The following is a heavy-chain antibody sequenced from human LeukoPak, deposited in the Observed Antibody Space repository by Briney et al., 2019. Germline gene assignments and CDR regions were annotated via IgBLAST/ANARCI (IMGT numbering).Heavy chain of an antibody. Sequence: PSETLSLTCDVSGVSFSTYYWSWIRQSPEKGLEWIGSIYYSGSTYYNPSLKSRVTISVDTSKKQFSLKLSSVTAADTAVYYCARLPSDSSGWYRFDYWGQGTLVIVS. CDR2: IYYSGST. D-gene: IGHD6-19*01. CDR3: ARLPSDSSGWYRFDY. CDR1: GVSFSTYY. V-gene: IGHV4-39*01. J-gene: IGHJ4*02.